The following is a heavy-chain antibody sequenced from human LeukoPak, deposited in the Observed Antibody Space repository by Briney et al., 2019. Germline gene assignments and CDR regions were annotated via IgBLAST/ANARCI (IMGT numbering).Heavy chain of an antibody. J-gene: IGHJ6*03. CDR1: GGSISSSSYY. V-gene: IGHV4-39*01. Sequence: SETLSLTCTVSGGSISSSSYYWGWIRQPPGKGLEWIGSIYYSGSTYYNPSLKSRVTISVDTSKNQFSLKLSSVTAADTAVYYCARRSGDYSNYSIYYYYYMDVWGKGTTVTVSS. CDR2: IYYSGST. D-gene: IGHD4-11*01. CDR3: ARRSGDYSNYSIYYYYYMDV.